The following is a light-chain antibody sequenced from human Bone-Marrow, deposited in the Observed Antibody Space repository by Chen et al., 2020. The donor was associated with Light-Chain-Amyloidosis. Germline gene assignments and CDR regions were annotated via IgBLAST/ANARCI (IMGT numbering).Light chain of an antibody. CDR2: AVS. Sequence: QSALTQPASVSGSPGQSITISCTGTSGDVGTYNYVSWYQQHPGKAPKVMIYAVSNRPSGVSNRFSGSKSGNTASLTISALQAEDEAEYYCSSFTSSSSYVFGPGTKVTVL. CDR3: SSFTSSSSYV. J-gene: IGLJ1*01. V-gene: IGLV2-14*01. CDR1: SGDVGTYNY.